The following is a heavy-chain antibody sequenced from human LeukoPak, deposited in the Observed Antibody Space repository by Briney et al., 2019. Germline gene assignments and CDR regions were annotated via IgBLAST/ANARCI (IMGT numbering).Heavy chain of an antibody. Sequence: SETLSLTCPVSGGPISSYYWSWIRQPAGKGLEWIGRIYSSGSTNYNPSLKSRVTMSVDTSKNQYYLKVSSVTAADTAVYYCARVGDMDVWGKGTTVTVSS. V-gene: IGHV4-4*07. CDR3: ARVGDMDV. J-gene: IGHJ6*03. CDR2: IYSSGST. D-gene: IGHD3-16*01. CDR1: GGPISSYY.